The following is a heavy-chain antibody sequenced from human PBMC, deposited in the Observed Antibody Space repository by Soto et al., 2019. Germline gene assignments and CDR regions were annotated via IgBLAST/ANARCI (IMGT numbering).Heavy chain of an antibody. CDR1: GFTFSGYY. J-gene: IGHJ6*02. Sequence: GGSRRLSCAASGFTFSGYYMSWIRQAPGKGLEWVSYISSSSSHTNYADSVKGRLTISRDNAKNSLYLQMNSLRAEDTAVYYCARARYSYGYRSYYGMDAWGQGTTVTVSS. CDR2: ISSSSSHT. V-gene: IGHV3-11*06. CDR3: ARARYSYGYRSYYGMDA. D-gene: IGHD5-18*01.